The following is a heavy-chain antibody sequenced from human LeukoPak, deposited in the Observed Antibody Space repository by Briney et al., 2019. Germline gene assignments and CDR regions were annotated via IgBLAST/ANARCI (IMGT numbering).Heavy chain of an antibody. CDR1: GGSMSNYY. CDR3: ATGVGSSSWYLAGPNWFDP. J-gene: IGHJ5*02. Sequence: SETLSLTCTVSGGSMSNYYWNWIRQPPGKGLEWIGYVYYSGTTNYNPSLKSRVSMSVDTSKNQFSLKLSSVTAADTAVYYCATGVGSSSWYLAGPNWFDPWGQGTLVTVSS. D-gene: IGHD6-13*01. V-gene: IGHV4-59*12. CDR2: VYYSGTT.